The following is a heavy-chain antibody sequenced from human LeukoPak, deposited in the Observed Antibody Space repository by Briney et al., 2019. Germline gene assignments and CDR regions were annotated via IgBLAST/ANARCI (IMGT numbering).Heavy chain of an antibody. CDR2: IYSGGST. CDR1: GFTVSSNY. CDR3: ARAPATNEWRCMDY. Sequence: GGSLRLSCAASGFTVSSNYMSWVRQAPGKGLEWVSVIYSGGSTYYADSVKDRFTISRDSYKNTLYLQMNSLRVEDTAVYYCARAPATNEWRCMDYWGLGALVTVSS. J-gene: IGHJ4*02. D-gene: IGHD2-8*02. V-gene: IGHV3-66*01.